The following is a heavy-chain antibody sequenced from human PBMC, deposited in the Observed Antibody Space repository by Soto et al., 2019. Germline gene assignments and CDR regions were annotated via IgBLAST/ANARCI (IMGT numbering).Heavy chain of an antibody. CDR2: ISAYNGNT. V-gene: IGHV1-18*01. Sequence: QVPLVQSGAEVKKPGASVKVSCKASGYTFTSYGISWVRQAPGQGLEWMGWISAYNGNTNYAQKLQGRVTMTTESSTSTADMELRSLRSDDTAVYYCARDQKWLAHGYDYWGQGTLVTVSS. D-gene: IGHD6-19*01. J-gene: IGHJ4*02. CDR3: ARDQKWLAHGYDY. CDR1: GYTFTSYG.